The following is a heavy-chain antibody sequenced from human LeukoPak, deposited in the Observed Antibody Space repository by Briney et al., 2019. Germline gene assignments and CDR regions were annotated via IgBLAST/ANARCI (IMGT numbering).Heavy chain of an antibody. Sequence: SETLSLTCSVSGGSISSYYWSWIREPPGKGLEWIGHIYYSGSTKYNPSLKSRVTISIDTSKNQFSLKLSSVTAADTAMYYCAGVVGGSYSMDVWGQGTTVTVSS. CDR3: AGVVGGSYSMDV. CDR1: GGSISSYY. V-gene: IGHV4-59*01. J-gene: IGHJ6*03. D-gene: IGHD1-26*01. CDR2: IYYSGST.